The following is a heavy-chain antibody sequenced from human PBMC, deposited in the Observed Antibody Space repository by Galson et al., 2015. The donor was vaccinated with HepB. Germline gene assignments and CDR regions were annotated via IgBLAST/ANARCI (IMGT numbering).Heavy chain of an antibody. CDR2: IWYDGSNK. D-gene: IGHD3-10*01. CDR3: ARDKRVRGVIMRFDP. CDR1: GFTFSSYG. V-gene: IGHV3-33*08. J-gene: IGHJ5*02. Sequence: LRLSCAASGFTFSSYGMHWVRQAPGKGLEWVAVIWYDGSNKYYADSVKGRFTISRDNSKNTLYLQMNSLRAEDTAVYYCARDKRVRGVIMRFDPWGQGTLVTVSS.